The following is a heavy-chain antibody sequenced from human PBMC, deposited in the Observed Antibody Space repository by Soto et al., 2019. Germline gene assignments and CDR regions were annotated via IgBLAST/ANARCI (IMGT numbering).Heavy chain of an antibody. CDR2: IYYSGST. D-gene: IGHD1-1*01. J-gene: IGHJ4*02. CDR1: GDSITSTSFY. V-gene: IGHV4-39*01. CDR3: ARMNKSFLANCD. Sequence: PSETLSLTCSVSGDSITSTSFYWAWIRQPPGKGLEWIANIYYSGSTYYSPSLKSRVTISVDTSKNQFSLNLSSVTAADTAVYYCARMNKSFLANCDWGQGTLVTVSS.